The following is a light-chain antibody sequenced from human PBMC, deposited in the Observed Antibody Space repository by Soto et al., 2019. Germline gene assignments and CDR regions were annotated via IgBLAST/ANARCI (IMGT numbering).Light chain of an antibody. Sequence: EIVMTQSPATLSVSPGERATLSCRASQSVSSNLAWYQQKPGQAPRLLISGASTRATGIPARFSGSGSGTEFTLTISSLQSEDFAVYCCQQYYKLPWTFGQGTKVEIK. CDR1: QSVSSN. CDR2: GAS. V-gene: IGKV3-15*01. CDR3: QQYYKLPWT. J-gene: IGKJ1*01.